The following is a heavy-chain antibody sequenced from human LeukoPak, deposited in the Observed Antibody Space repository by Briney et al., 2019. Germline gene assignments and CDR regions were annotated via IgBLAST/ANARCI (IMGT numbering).Heavy chain of an antibody. D-gene: IGHD5-24*01. J-gene: IGHJ6*04. V-gene: IGHV4-61*02. CDR2: IYTSVST. CDR3: ARADGYYYYGMDV. Sequence: PSQTLSLTCTVSGGSISSGIYYWSWIRQPAGTGREWIARIYTSVSTNYNPSLKSRVTISVDTSKNQFSLNLSSVTAADTAVYYCARADGYYYYGMDVWGEGTTVTVSS. CDR1: GGSISSGIYY.